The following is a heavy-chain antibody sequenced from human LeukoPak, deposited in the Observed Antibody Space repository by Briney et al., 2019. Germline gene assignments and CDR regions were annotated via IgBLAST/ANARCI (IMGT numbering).Heavy chain of an antibody. Sequence: SENLSLTCTVSGGSISSSSYYWGWIRQPPGKGLEWIGSIYYSGSTYYNPSLKSRVTISVDTSKNQFSLKLSSVTAADTAVYYCAGRTTGYYDISILSGGGYGMDVWGQGTTATVSS. V-gene: IGHV4-39*07. J-gene: IGHJ6*02. CDR2: IYYSGST. CDR3: AGRTTGYYDISILSGGGYGMDV. CDR1: GGSISSSSYY. D-gene: IGHD3-9*01.